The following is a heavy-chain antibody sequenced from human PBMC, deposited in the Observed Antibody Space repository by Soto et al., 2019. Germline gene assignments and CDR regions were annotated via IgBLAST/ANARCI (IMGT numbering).Heavy chain of an antibody. CDR1: GLSIKTGGYY. V-gene: IGHV4-31*03. Sequence: PSETLSLTCTVSGLSIKTGGYYWTWIRQNPERGLEWIGYIYYSGTTYLNPSLESRISMSVDLSMNQFSMRLTSVTDADTAVYYRVTNRGYVFYYFDSWGQGAQVTVSS. D-gene: IGHD5-12*01. CDR2: IYYSGTT. CDR3: VTNRGYVFYYFDS. J-gene: IGHJ4*02.